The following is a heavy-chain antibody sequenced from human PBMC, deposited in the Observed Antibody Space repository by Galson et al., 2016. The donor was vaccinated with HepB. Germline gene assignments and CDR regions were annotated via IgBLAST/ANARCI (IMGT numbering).Heavy chain of an antibody. CDR3: AKEDNIAGATTINN. CDR1: GFSFSNYA. J-gene: IGHJ4*02. CDR2: ISDSGGNT. V-gene: IGHV3-23*01. Sequence: SLRLSCAASGFSFSNYAMSWVRQAPGKGLEWVSGISDSGGNTYFADSVKGRFTISRDNSRNTLYLQMNSLRVEDTAVYYCAKEDNIAGATTINNWGQGTLVTVST. D-gene: IGHD1-26*01.